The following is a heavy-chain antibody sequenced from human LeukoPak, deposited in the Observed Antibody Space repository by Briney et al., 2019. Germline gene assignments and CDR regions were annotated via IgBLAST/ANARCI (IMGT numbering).Heavy chain of an antibody. J-gene: IGHJ4*02. CDR2: INPNSGGT. D-gene: IGHD3-22*01. V-gene: IGHV1-2*02. Sequence: ASVKVSCKASGYTFTGYYMHWVRQAPGQGLEWMGWINPNSGGTNYAQKFQGRVTMTRGTSISTAYMELSRLRSDDTAAYYCASAYDSSGYYKLWGQGTLVTVSS. CDR1: GYTFTGYY. CDR3: ASAYDSSGYYKL.